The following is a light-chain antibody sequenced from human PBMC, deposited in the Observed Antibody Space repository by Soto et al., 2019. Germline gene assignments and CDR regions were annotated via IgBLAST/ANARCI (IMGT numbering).Light chain of an antibody. CDR2: EVT. J-gene: IGLJ1*01. CDR3: SSYTTSSTRV. CDR1: SSDIGIYKY. V-gene: IGLV2-14*01. Sequence: QSALTQPASVSGSPGQSIAISCTGSSSDIGIYKYVSWYQQHPGKVPKLIIYEVTNRPSGVSNRFSGSKSGNTASLPISGLQAEDEADYYCSSYTTSSTRVFGPGTKLTVL.